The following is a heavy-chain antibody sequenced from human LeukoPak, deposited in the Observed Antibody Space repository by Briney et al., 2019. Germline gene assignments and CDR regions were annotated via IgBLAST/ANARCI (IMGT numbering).Heavy chain of an antibody. CDR3: ARVGYCSSTSCFQGAFDI. CDR2: INHSGTT. Sequence: PSETLSLTCTVYGGSFSGYYWSWVRQPPGKGLEWIGEINHSGTTNYKPSLKGRVTISVDTSENQFSLQLSSVTAADTAVYYCARVGYCSSTSCFQGAFDIWGQGTMVTVSS. V-gene: IGHV4-34*01. J-gene: IGHJ3*02. CDR1: GGSFSGYY. D-gene: IGHD2-2*01.